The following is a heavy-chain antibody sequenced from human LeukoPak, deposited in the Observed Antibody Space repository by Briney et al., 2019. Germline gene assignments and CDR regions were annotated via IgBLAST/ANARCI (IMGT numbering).Heavy chain of an antibody. J-gene: IGHJ3*02. Sequence: GASVKVSCKASGYTFTGYYMHWVRQAPGQGLEWMGWINPNSGGTNYAQKFQGRVTMTRDTSISTAYMELSRLRSDDTAVYYCARGGYYDSSGYSNAFDIWGQGTMVTVSS. CDR3: ARGGYYDSSGYSNAFDI. CDR2: INPNSGGT. V-gene: IGHV1-2*02. CDR1: GYTFTGYY. D-gene: IGHD3-22*01.